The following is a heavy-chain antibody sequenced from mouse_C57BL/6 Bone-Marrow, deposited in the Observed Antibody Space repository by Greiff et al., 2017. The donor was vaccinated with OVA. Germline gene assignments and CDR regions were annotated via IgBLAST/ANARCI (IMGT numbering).Heavy chain of an antibody. V-gene: IGHV1-15*01. D-gene: IGHD2-3*01. CDR1: GYTFTDYE. CDR2: IAPETGGT. J-gene: IGHJ3*01. Sequence: VQLKESGAELVRPGASVTLSCKASGYTFTDYEMHWVKQTPVHGLEWIGAIAPETGGTAYNQKFKGKAILTADKSSSTAYMELRSLTSEDSAVYYCTRSKDDDAMPSLAYGGQGTLVTVSA. CDR3: TRSKDDDAMPSLAY.